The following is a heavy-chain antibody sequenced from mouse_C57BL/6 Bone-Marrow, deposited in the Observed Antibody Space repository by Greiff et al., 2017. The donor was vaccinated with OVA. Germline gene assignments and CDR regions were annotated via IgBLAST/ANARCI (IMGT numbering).Heavy chain of an antibody. CDR2: ISDGGSYT. J-gene: IGHJ3*01. CDR1: GFTFSSYA. V-gene: IGHV5-4*01. D-gene: IGHD1-1*01. Sequence: EVQVVESGGGLVKPGGSLKLSCAASGFTFSSYAMSWVRQTPEKRLEWVATISDGGSYTYYPDNVKGRFTISRDNAKNNLYLQMSHLKSEDTAMDYCARDLTTVVAWFAYWGQGTLVTVSA. CDR3: ARDLTTVVAWFAY.